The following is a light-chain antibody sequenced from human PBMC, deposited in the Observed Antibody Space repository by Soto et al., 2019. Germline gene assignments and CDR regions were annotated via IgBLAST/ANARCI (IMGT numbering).Light chain of an antibody. J-gene: IGLJ2*01. CDR2: GNS. V-gene: IGLV1-40*01. CDR1: NSNIGAGYD. Sequence: QSVLPQPPSVSGAPGQRVTISCTGSNSNIGAGYDVHWYQQLPGTAPKLLIYGNSNRPSGVPDRFSGSKSGTSASLAITGLQAEDEADYYCQSYDTSLSGFVVFGGGTKLTVL. CDR3: QSYDTSLSGFVV.